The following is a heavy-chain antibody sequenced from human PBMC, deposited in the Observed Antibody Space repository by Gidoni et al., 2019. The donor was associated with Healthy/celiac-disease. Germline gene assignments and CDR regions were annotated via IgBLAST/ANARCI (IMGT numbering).Heavy chain of an antibody. Sequence: SWVRQAPGQGLEWMGWISAYNGNTNYAQKLQGRVTMTTDTSTSTAYMELRSLRSDDTAVYYCARGGSGWYHVVGDYWGQGTLVTVSS. J-gene: IGHJ4*02. CDR2: ISAYNGNT. CDR3: ARGGSGWYHVVGDY. V-gene: IGHV1-18*01. D-gene: IGHD6-19*01.